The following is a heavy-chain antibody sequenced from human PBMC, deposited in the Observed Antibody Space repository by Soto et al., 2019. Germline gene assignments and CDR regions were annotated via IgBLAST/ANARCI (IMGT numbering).Heavy chain of an antibody. CDR2: ISSSGAIK. CDR1: GFTFSDYY. J-gene: IGHJ4*02. V-gene: IGHV3-11*01. Sequence: QVQLVESGGGLVKPGGSLRLSCAASGFTFSDYYVTWIRQAPGKGLEWVSHISSSGAIKDYADSVKGRFTISRDNAKNSLYLRMTTLRAGATAMFYRGRLSPRSRAHGEGIAFWGQGTLVTVSS. CDR3: GRLSPRSRAHGEGIAF.